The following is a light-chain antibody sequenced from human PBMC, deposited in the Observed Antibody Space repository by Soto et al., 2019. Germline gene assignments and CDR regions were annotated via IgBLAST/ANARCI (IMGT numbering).Light chain of an antibody. CDR3: VQGTTWPWT. CDR2: DAS. J-gene: IGKJ1*01. V-gene: IGKV3-11*01. CDR1: QSVSVH. Sequence: EIVLTQSPGTLSLSPGERATLSCRASQSVSVHLAWYQQKPGQAPRLLIYDASNRATGIPARFRGSGSGTDFTLTISSLEPEDVAVYHCVQGTTWPWTCGQGSKVEI.